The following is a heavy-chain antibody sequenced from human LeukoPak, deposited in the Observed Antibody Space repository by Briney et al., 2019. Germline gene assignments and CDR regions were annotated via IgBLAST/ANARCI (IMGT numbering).Heavy chain of an antibody. CDR1: GGSISSSSYY. CDR2: IYYSGST. D-gene: IGHD3-9*01. CDR3: ARRGYYDILTGYYNSDY. V-gene: IGHV4-39*01. Sequence: KPSETLSLTCTVSGGSISSSSYYWGWIRRPPGKGLEWIGSIYYSGSTYYNPSLKSRVTISVDTSKNQFSLKLSSVTAADTAVYYCARRGYYDILTGYYNSDYWGQGTLVTVSS. J-gene: IGHJ4*02.